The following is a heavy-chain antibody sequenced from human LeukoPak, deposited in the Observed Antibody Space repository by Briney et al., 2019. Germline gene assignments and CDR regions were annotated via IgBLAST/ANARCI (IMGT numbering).Heavy chain of an antibody. Sequence: LIYWDDDKRYSPSLESRLTITKDTSKNQVVLTMTNMDLVDTATYYCAHKSASSGYYYFDYWGQGTLVTVSS. J-gene: IGHJ4*02. D-gene: IGHD3-22*01. V-gene: IGHV2-5*02. CDR3: AHKSASSGYYYFDY. CDR2: IYWDDDK.